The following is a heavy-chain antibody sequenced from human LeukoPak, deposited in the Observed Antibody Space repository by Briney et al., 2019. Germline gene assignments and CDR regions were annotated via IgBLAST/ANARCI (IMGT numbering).Heavy chain of an antibody. V-gene: IGHV3-9*01. D-gene: IGHD3-10*01. CDR1: GFIFDDYA. Sequence: GGSLRLSCAASGFIFDDYAMHWVRQAPGKGLEWVSGISWNSGSIGYADSVKGRFTISRDNAKNSLYLQMNSLRAEDTALYYCAKGGYGSGSPMLSYWGQGTLVTVSS. CDR2: ISWNSGSI. CDR3: AKGGYGSGSPMLSY. J-gene: IGHJ4*02.